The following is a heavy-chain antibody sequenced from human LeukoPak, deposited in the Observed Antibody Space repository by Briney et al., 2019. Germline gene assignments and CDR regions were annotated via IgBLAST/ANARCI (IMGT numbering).Heavy chain of an antibody. J-gene: IGHJ5*02. CDR1: GGTFSNYA. V-gene: IGHV1-69*05. CDR2: IIPIFGTA. Sequence: SVKVSCXASGGTFSNYAISWVRQARGQGLEWMGRIIPIFGTANYAQKFQGRVTITTDESTSTAYMELSSLRSEDTAVYYCARASYYYDSSDYRRYNWFDPWGQGTLVTVSS. D-gene: IGHD3-22*01. CDR3: ARASYYYDSSDYRRYNWFDP.